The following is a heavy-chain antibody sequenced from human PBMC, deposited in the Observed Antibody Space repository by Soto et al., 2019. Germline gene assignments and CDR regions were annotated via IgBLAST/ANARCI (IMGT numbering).Heavy chain of an antibody. CDR3: ATDGVAYTAYYYYMDV. Sequence: VQVVESGGGLVQPGGSLRLSCAASGFSFSSYSMSWVRQAPGKGLEWVSSISATGNDIHYADSVKGRFTVYRDNASNAPSLQMNTRRGDDTAVYYGATDGVAYTAYYYYMDVWGKGTTVSVSS. CDR1: GFSFSSYS. V-gene: IGHV3-21*01. D-gene: IGHD2-2*02. CDR2: ISATGNDI. J-gene: IGHJ6*03.